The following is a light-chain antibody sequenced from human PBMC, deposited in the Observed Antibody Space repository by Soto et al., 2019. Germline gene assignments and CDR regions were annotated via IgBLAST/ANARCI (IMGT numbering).Light chain of an antibody. Sequence: DIQMTQSPASLSSSVGDRVTITCRASQSISSYLKWYQQKPGKAPKLLIYAASNLHSGIPARFSGSGSGTDFTLTISSLEPEDFAIFYCQHYYSISITFGQGTRLEIK. V-gene: IGKV1-39*01. CDR2: AAS. J-gene: IGKJ5*01. CDR3: QHYYSISIT. CDR1: QSISSY.